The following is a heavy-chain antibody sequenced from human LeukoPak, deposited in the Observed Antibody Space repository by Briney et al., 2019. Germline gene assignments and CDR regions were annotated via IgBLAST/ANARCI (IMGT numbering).Heavy chain of an antibody. D-gene: IGHD2-15*01. CDR1: GYTFTGHY. V-gene: IGHV1-18*04. J-gene: IGHJ4*02. CDR2: ISAYNGNT. CDR3: ARAVGGSCYDY. Sequence: ASVKVSCKASGYTFTGHYMHWVRQAPGQGLEWMGWISAYNGNTNYAQKLQGRVTMTTDTSTSTAYMELRSLRSGDTAVYYCARAVGGSCYDYWGQGTLVTVSS.